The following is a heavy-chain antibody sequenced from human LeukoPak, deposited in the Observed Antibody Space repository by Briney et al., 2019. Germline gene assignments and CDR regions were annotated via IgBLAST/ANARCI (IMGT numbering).Heavy chain of an antibody. D-gene: IGHD6-13*01. CDR3: ARSLIAAAGSKTAYAFDP. J-gene: IGHJ5*02. CDR2: ISSSSSTI. V-gene: IGHV3-48*01. CDR1: GFTFSSYS. Sequence: GGSLRLSCAASGFTFSSYSMNWVRQAPGKGLEWVSYISSSSSTIYYADSVKGRFTISRDNAKNSLYLQMNSLRAEDTAVYYCARSLIAAAGSKTAYAFDPWGQGTLVTVSS.